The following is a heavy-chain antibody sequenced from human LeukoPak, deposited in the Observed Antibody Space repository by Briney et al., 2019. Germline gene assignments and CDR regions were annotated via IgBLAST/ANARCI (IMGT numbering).Heavy chain of an antibody. V-gene: IGHV1-18*01. CDR1: GYTFTSYG. D-gene: IGHD2-2*01. Sequence: ASVKVSCKASGYTFTSYGISWVRQAPGQGLEWMGWISAYNGNTNYAQKLQGRVTMTTDTSTSTAYTELRSLRSDDTAVYYCARDPAPSSTSPDYWGQGTLVTVSS. CDR3: ARDPAPSSTSPDY. CDR2: ISAYNGNT. J-gene: IGHJ4*02.